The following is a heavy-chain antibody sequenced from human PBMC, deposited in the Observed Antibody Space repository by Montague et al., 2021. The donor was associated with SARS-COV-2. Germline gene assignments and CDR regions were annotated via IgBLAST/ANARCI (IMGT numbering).Heavy chain of an antibody. Sequence: SETLSLTCTVSGGSITRNYYWGWIRQPPGKGLVWVGNHYYSGTTSINPPLESRVTISVDASKNQFSLNLTSVTAADTAVYYCARPLVRGVPKAFDIWGQGALVIVSS. CDR3: ARPLVRGVPKAFDI. V-gene: IGHV4-39*01. CDR1: GGSITRNYY. CDR2: HYYSGTT. J-gene: IGHJ3*02. D-gene: IGHD3-10*01.